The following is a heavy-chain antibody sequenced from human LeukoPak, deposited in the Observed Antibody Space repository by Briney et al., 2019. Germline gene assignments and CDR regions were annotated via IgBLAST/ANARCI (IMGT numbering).Heavy chain of an antibody. Sequence: GGSLRLSCAASGFTFSSYGMHWVRQAPGKGLEWVAVISYDGSNKYYADSVKGRFTISRDNSKNTLYLQMNRLRAEDTAVYYSVRNFDYWGQGTLVTVSS. CDR1: GFTFSSYG. V-gene: IGHV3-30*03. J-gene: IGHJ4*02. CDR3: VRNFDY. CDR2: ISYDGSNK.